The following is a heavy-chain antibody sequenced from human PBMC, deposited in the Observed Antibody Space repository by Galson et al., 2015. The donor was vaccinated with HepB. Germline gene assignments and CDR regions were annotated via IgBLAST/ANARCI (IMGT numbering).Heavy chain of an antibody. V-gene: IGHV1-69*13. J-gene: IGHJ6*03. Sequence: SVKVSCKASGGTFSSYAISWVRQAPGQGLEWMGGIIPIFGTANYAQKFQGRVTITADESTSTAYMELSSLRSEDTAVYYCARGIDIVVVPAATYYYYMDVWGKGTTVTVSS. CDR1: GGTFSSYA. CDR2: IIPIFGTA. CDR3: ARGIDIVVVPAATYYYYMDV. D-gene: IGHD2-2*01.